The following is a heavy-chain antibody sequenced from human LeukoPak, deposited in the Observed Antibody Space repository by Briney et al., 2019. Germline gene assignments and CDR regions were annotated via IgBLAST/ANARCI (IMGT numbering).Heavy chain of an antibody. Sequence: ASVKVSCKASGGTFSSYAISWVRQAPGQGLEWMGGIIPIFGTANYAQKFQGRVTITTDESTSTAYMELSSLRSEDTAVCYCARDGLDYGRAYNWFDPWGQGTLVTVSS. CDR3: ARDGLDYGRAYNWFDP. CDR1: GGTFSSYA. CDR2: IIPIFGTA. J-gene: IGHJ5*02. D-gene: IGHD4/OR15-4a*01. V-gene: IGHV1-69*05.